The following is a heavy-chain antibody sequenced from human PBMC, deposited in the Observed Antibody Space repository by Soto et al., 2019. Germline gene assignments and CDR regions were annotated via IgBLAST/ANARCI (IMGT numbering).Heavy chain of an antibody. Sequence: PGGSLRLSCAASGFTFSSYGMHWVRQAPGKGLEWVAVIWYDGSNKYYADSVKGRFTISRDNSKNTLYLQMNSLRAEDTAVYYCARDLMGYNWNRRPNYYYYYGKDVWGQGTTVTVSS. CDR3: ARDLMGYNWNRRPNYYYYYGKDV. J-gene: IGHJ6*02. V-gene: IGHV3-33*01. D-gene: IGHD1-20*01. CDR2: IWYDGSNK. CDR1: GFTFSSYG.